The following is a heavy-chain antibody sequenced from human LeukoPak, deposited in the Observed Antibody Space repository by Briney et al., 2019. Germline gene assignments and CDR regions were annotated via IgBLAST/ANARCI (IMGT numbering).Heavy chain of an antibody. D-gene: IGHD2-15*01. CDR1: GFTFSNAW. CDR2: ILSRSDGGTT. Sequence: GGSLRLSCAASGFTFSNAWMTWVRKAPGKGLEWIGRILSRSDGGTTDFAAPVKGRFTISRDDSQDTLFLQMNSLKTEDTAVYYCTTGLLTNDAFDIWGQGTMVTVSS. CDR3: TTGLLTNDAFDI. V-gene: IGHV3-15*01. J-gene: IGHJ3*02.